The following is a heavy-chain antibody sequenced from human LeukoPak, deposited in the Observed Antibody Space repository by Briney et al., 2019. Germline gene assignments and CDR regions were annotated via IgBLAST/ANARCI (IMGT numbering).Heavy chain of an antibody. Sequence: SETLSLTCTVSGGSISSSSYYWGWIRQPPGKGLEWIVSIYYSGSTYYNPSLKSRVTISVDTSKNQFSLKLSSVTAADTAVYYCARPPTSPYSSSWYYFDYWGQGTLVTVSS. CDR1: GGSISSSSYY. CDR3: ARPPTSPYSSSWYYFDY. D-gene: IGHD6-13*01. V-gene: IGHV4-39*01. CDR2: IYYSGST. J-gene: IGHJ4*02.